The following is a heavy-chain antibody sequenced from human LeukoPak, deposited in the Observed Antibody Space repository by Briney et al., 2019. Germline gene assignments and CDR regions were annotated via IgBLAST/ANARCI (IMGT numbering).Heavy chain of an antibody. Sequence: GGSLRLSSAASRVTFYNYVMHSVPQAPGKGLEYGSPISTNGGNTYYANCVKGRFTISRDNSKNTLSLQMDSMRAEDMAVYYCARESGYSGSLDYWGQGTLITVSS. D-gene: IGHD5-12*01. J-gene: IGHJ4*02. CDR3: ARESGYSGSLDY. CDR1: RVTFYNYV. CDR2: ISTNGGNT. V-gene: IGHV3-64*01.